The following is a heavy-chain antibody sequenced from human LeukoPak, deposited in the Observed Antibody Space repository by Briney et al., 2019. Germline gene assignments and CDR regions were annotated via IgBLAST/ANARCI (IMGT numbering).Heavy chain of an antibody. CDR2: IKSNRNGATT. CDR3: AWDDKSVFDF. Sequence: GGSLRLSCVGSGFSFRDAWLSWVRQAPGKGLEWVGRIKSNRNGATTDYVAPVKDRFTISRDDSKNTLYLQMNSLKIEDTAMYYCAWDDKSVFDFWGQGTLVTVSS. J-gene: IGHJ4*02. D-gene: IGHD3-22*01. CDR1: GFSFRDAW. V-gene: IGHV3-15*01.